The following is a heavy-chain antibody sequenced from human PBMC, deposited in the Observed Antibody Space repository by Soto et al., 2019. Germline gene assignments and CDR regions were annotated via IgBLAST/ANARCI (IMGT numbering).Heavy chain of an antibody. CDR3: SKGTYYASGGYYFDS. D-gene: IGHD3-10*01. CDR2: ISWNSGSV. J-gene: IGHJ4*02. CDR1: GFSFDDYA. V-gene: IGHV3-9*01. Sequence: GGSLRLSCAASGFSFDDYAMHWVRQAPGMGLEWVSGISWNSGSVGYADSVRGRFTISRDNAKKSLYLQMNSLRAEDTAFYYCSKGTYYASGGYYFDSWGQGTLVTVS.